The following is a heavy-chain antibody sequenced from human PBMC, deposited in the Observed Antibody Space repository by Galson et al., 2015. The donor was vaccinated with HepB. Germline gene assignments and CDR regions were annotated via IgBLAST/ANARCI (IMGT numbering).Heavy chain of an antibody. CDR1: AYAFTSFY. CDR3: ARGGRDGYNYYLDF. Sequence: SVKVSCKASAYAFTSFYIHWVRQAPGQGFQWMGMINPSGGSTNYAQRFQARVIMTRDTSTSTVYMELSSLTSEDTAVYYCARGGRDGYNYYLDFWGWGTLVTVSS. D-gene: IGHD5-24*01. J-gene: IGHJ4*02. CDR2: INPSGGST. V-gene: IGHV1-46*01.